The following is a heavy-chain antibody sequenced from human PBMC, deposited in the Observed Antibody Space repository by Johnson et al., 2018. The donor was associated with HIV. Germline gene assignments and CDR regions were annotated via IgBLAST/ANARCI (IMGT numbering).Heavy chain of an antibody. J-gene: IGHJ3*02. V-gene: IGHV3-20*03. CDR3: AKPEAGELSDAFDI. Sequence: AESGGGLLLPGQSLRISSVSSGLTFYEYDVSGVSQVSQHVLESGSGIRWSDSCTGYAHSVKVRFLISRDNAKTSLYLQMNSLRAEDTALYYSAKPEAGELSDAFDIWGQGTMVTVSS. D-gene: IGHD7-27*01. CDR2: IRWSDSCT. CDR1: GLTFYEYD.